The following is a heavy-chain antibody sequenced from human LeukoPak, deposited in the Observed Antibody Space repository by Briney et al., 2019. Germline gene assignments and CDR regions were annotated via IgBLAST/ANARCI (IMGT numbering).Heavy chain of an antibody. V-gene: IGHV3-15*01. CDR1: GFTFTNAW. CDR3: ITVYDTVAN. CDR2: IKSRPDGGTT. J-gene: IGHJ4*02. Sequence: GGSLRLSCAASGFTFTNAWMDWVRQAPGKGLEWVGRIKSRPDGGTTDFAAPVKGRFTISRDDSKNTLYLHMNSLKTEDTAVYYCITVYDTVANWGRGTLVTVSS. D-gene: IGHD5-12*01.